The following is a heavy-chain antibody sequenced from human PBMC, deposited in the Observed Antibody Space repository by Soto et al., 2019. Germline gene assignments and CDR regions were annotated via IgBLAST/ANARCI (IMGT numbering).Heavy chain of an antibody. CDR2: ISPGDSDI. J-gene: IGHJ4*02. V-gene: IGHV5-51*01. CDR1: GDKITSHW. D-gene: IGHD5-18*01. Sequence: PGVPMKNPKKASGDKITSHWSGWVSKKQGKGLEWMGIISPGDSDIRYSPSFQGQVTISADKSITTAYLQWSGLKASDTAIYYCVRQSTWIQLWPYFDYWCQGLLVSSPQ. CDR3: VRQSTWIQLWPYFDY.